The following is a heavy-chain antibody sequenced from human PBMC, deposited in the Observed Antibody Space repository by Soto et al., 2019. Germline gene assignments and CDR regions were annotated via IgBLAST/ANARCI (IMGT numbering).Heavy chain of an antibody. J-gene: IGHJ3*02. CDR3: ARDLEGSGSYLTAAFDI. CDR1: GFTFSDYY. CDR2: ISSSGSTI. D-gene: IGHD3-10*01. Sequence: QVQLVESGGGLVKPGGSLRLSCAASGFTFSDYYMSWIRQAPGKGLEWVSYISSSGSTIYYADSVKGRFTISRDNAKNSLCMQMTSLRAEDTAVYYCARDLEGSGSYLTAAFDIWGQGTMVTVSS. V-gene: IGHV3-11*01.